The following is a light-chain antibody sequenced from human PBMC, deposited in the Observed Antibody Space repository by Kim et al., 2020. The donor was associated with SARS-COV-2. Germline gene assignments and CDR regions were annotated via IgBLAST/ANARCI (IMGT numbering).Light chain of an antibody. CDR1: SNNVGDQG. Sequence: RTPTHPCPGNSNNVGDQGAAWLQLQQGHPPKLLSDRINLRPSGISARFSASRSGNTASLTITGLQPEDEADYYCSAWDSSLNAWVFGGGTKLTVL. J-gene: IGLJ3*02. V-gene: IGLV10-54*04. CDR2: RIN. CDR3: SAWDSSLNAWV.